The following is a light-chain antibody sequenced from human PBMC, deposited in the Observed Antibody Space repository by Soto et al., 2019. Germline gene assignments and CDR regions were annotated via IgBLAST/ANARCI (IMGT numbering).Light chain of an antibody. CDR3: ATWDDSLNGFYV. CDR1: TSNIGSNY. V-gene: IGLV1-47*01. J-gene: IGLJ1*01. Sequence: QSVLTQPASSSGTPGQGVTISCSGSTSNIGSNYVYWYQQLPGTAPKLLIYRNNQRPSGVPYRFSGSKSGTSASLAISGLRSDDEADYFCATWDDSLNGFYVFGTGTKVTVL. CDR2: RNN.